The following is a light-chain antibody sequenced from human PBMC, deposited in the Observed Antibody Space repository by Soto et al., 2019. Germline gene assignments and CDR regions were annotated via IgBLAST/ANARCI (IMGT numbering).Light chain of an antibody. CDR2: DAS. V-gene: IGKV1-33*01. CDR1: QDISNY. J-gene: IGKJ2*01. CDR3: QQYDNRPGT. Sequence: IPMTQSPSYLSASVGDRVTITCQASQDISNYLNWYQQKPGKAPQLLIYDASNLETGVPSRCSGSRSCTDFTTPISSLQPEDIATTYYQQYDNRPGTFGQGTKLEIK.